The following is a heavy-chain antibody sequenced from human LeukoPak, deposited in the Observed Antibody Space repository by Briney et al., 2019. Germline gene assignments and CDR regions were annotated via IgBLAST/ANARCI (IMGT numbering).Heavy chain of an antibody. CDR2: ISYDGSNK. V-gene: IGHV3-30-3*01. CDR3: AREGRVRWYDY. CDR1: GFTFSSYA. Sequence: GRSLRLSCAASGFTFSSYAMHWVRQAPGKGLEWVAVISYDGSNKYYADSVKGRFTISRDNSKNTLYLQMNSLRAGDTAVYYCAREGRVRWYDYWGQGTLVTVSS. J-gene: IGHJ4*02. D-gene: IGHD4-23*01.